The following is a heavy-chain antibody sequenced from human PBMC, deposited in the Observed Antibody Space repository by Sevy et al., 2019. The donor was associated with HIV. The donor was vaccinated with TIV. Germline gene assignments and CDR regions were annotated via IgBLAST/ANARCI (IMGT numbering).Heavy chain of an antibody. CDR3: VKATDARGSVWFGP. D-gene: IGHD3-10*01. CDR2: ISWNSGTI. J-gene: IGHJ5*02. V-gene: IGHV3-9*01. CDR1: GFTFDDYA. Sequence: SLRLSCITSGFTFDDYALHWVQQAPGKDLEWVSSISWNSGTIVYADSVKGRFTISRDNAKNSLFLQMNSLRAEDTAFYYCVKATDARGSVWFGPWGQGTLVTVSS.